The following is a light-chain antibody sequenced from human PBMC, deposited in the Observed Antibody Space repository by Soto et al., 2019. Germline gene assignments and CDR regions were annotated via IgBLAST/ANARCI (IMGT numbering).Light chain of an antibody. V-gene: IGKV3-15*01. Sequence: EIMMTQSPATLSVSPGERATLSCRASQSVSSNLAWYQQKPGQAPRLLIYAASTRATGIPARFSGSGSGTEFTLTISSLQSEDFAIYYCQQYNNWPYTFGQGTKLEIK. CDR2: AAS. CDR1: QSVSSN. CDR3: QQYNNWPYT. J-gene: IGKJ2*01.